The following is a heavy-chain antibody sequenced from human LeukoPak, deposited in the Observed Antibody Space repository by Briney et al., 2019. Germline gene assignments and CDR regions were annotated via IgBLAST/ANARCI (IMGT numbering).Heavy chain of an antibody. D-gene: IGHD6-19*01. CDR2: INHSGST. CDR3: ARVPQWLNHFDY. J-gene: IGHJ4*02. CDR1: GGSFSGYY. V-gene: IGHV4-34*01. Sequence: SETLSLTCAVYGGSFSGYYWRWIRQPPGKGLEWIGEINHSGSTNHNPSLKSRVTISVDTSKNQFSLKLSSVTAADTAVYYCARVPQWLNHFDYWGQGTLVTVSS.